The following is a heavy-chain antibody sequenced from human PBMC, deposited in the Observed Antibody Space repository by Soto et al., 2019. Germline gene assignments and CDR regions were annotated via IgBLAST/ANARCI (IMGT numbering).Heavy chain of an antibody. CDR3: AKRRGAGGHFDY. CDR2: VSSGGGT. CDR1: GFTFSTYA. J-gene: IGHJ4*02. D-gene: IGHD2-15*01. Sequence: EVELLESGGGLVQPEGSLRLSCAASGFTFSTYAMGWVRQAPGKGLEWVSVVSSGGGTHYADSVKGRFTVSRDNSKNTLSLQMNSLRADDRAVYYCAKRRGAGGHFDYGGQGARVTVSS. V-gene: IGHV3-23*01.